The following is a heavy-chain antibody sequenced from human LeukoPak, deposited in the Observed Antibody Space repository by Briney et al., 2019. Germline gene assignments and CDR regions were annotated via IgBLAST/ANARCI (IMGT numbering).Heavy chain of an antibody. Sequence: SETLSLTCAVYGGSFSGYYWSWIRQPPGKGLEWIGEINRSGSTNYNPSLKSRVTMSVDTSKNQFSLKLSSVTAADTAVYYCASGDMYYGSGIDPPVFDYWGQGTLVTVSS. CDR1: GGSFSGYY. CDR2: INRSGST. V-gene: IGHV4-34*01. D-gene: IGHD3-10*01. CDR3: ASGDMYYGSGIDPPVFDY. J-gene: IGHJ4*02.